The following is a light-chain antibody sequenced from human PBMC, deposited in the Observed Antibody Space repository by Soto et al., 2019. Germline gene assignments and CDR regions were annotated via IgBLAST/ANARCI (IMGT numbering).Light chain of an antibody. J-gene: IGKJ2*01. CDR3: QQYNSFPHT. CDR1: QSNSSW. CDR2: KAS. V-gene: IGKV1-5*03. Sequence: DIQMTQSPSTLSASVGDRVTIPCRASQSNSSWLAWYQQKPGKAPKLLMYKASTLESGVPSRFSGSGSGTEFNITRRSLQPDDFATYYCQQYNSFPHTFGQGTRLEMK.